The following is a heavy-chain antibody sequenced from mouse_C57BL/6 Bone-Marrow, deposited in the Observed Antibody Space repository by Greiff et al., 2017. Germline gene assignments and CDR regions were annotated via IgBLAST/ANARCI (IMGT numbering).Heavy chain of an antibody. CDR1: GYTFTSYW. J-gene: IGHJ3*01. V-gene: IGHV1-55*01. CDR3: ASPGFAY. CDR2: IYPGSGST. Sequence: VQLQQSGAELVKPGASVKMSCKASGYTFTSYWITWVKQRPGQGLEWIGDIYPGSGSTNYNEKFKSKATLTVDTSSSTAYMQLSSLTAEDSAVXYCASPGFAYWGQGTLVTVSA.